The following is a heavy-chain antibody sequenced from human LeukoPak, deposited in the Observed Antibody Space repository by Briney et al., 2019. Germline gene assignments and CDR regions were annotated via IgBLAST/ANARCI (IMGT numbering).Heavy chain of an antibody. CDR2: IYSGGST. V-gene: IGHV3-66*01. D-gene: IGHD6-13*01. Sequence: QAGGSLRLSCAASGFTVSSNYMSWVRQAPGKGLEWVSVIYSGGSTYYADSVKGRFTISRDNAKSSLYLHVNSLRAEDTAFYYCAKTASSSWLITSWGQGTLVTVSS. J-gene: IGHJ4*02. CDR1: GFTVSSNY. CDR3: AKTASSSWLITS.